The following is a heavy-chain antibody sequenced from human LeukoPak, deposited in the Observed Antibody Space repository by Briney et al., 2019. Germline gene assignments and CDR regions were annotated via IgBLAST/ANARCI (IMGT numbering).Heavy chain of an antibody. D-gene: IGHD2-2*01. CDR2: ISGSGGST. CDR1: GFTFSSYA. J-gene: IGHJ4*02. CDR3: AKAVQLPLRYFDY. V-gene: IGHV3-23*01. Sequence: GGSLRLSCAASGFTFSSYAMSWVRQAPGKGLEWVSAISGSGGSTYYADSVKGRFTISRDNSKNTLYLQMNSPRAEDTAVYYCAKAVQLPLRYFDYWGQGTLVTVSS.